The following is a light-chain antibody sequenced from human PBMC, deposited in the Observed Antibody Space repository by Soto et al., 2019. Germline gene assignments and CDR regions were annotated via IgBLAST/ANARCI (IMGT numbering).Light chain of an antibody. CDR1: ESVSSN. Sequence: VWTQSPAPLSLSPGGRATLSGRATESVSSNLAWYQQKLGQATRLLSYDASNRATVIPARFSGSGSGTDFTLTISSLEPEACAVYYCQQRRNWTYTGGQGTKLEI. J-gene: IGKJ2*01. V-gene: IGKV3-11*01. CDR3: QQRRNWTYT. CDR2: DAS.